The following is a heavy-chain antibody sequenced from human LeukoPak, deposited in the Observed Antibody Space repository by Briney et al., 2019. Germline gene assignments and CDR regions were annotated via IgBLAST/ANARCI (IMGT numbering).Heavy chain of an antibody. V-gene: IGHV3-23*01. CDR1: GFTFSSYA. D-gene: IGHD3-22*01. CDR3: AKDRITMIVVVIAEFDY. CDR2: ISGSGGST. Sequence: GGSLRLSCAASGFTFSSYAMSWVRQAPGKGLEWVSAISGSGGSTYYADSVKGRFTISRDSSKNTLYLQMNSLRAEDTAVYYCAKDRITMIVVVIAEFDYWGQGTLVTVSS. J-gene: IGHJ4*02.